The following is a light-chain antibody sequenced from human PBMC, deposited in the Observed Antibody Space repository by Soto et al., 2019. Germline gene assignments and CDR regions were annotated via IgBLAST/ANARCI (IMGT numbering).Light chain of an antibody. V-gene: IGLV4-69*01. CDR1: SGHSNYA. CDR2: LNSDGSH. J-gene: IGLJ2*01. Sequence: QLVLTQSPSASASLGASVKLTCTLSSGHSNYAIAWHQQQSEKGPRYLMKLNSDGSHSKGDGSPDRFSGSSSGSERYVTVSSLQSEDEADYSCQTWGSGIVVFGGGTKVTVL. CDR3: QTWGSGIVV.